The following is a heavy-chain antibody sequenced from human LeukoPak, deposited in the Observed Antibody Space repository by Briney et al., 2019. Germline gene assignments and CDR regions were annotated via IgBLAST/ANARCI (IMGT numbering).Heavy chain of an antibody. CDR2: VYTSGST. CDR1: SGSISSYY. J-gene: IGHJ6*03. Sequence: PSETLSLTCTVSSGSISSYYWSWIRQPAGKGLEWIGRVYTSGSTNYNPSLKSRVTMSVDTSKDQFSLKLSSVTAVDTAVYYCARDIDILTGRYYYMDVWGKGTTVTVSS. CDR3: ARDIDILTGRYYYMDV. D-gene: IGHD3-9*01. V-gene: IGHV4-4*07.